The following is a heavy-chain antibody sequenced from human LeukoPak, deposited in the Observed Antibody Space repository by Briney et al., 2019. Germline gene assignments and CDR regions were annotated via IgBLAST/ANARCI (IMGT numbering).Heavy chain of an antibody. Sequence: SETLSLTCTVSGGSISSYYWSWIRQPPGKGLEWIGYIYYSGSTNYNPSLKSRVTISVDTSKNQFSLKLSSVTAADTAVYSCARLVMGLWLQHDYWGQGTLVTVSS. CDR1: GGSISSYY. D-gene: IGHD5-24*01. CDR3: ARLVMGLWLQHDY. J-gene: IGHJ4*02. V-gene: IGHV4-59*01. CDR2: IYYSGST.